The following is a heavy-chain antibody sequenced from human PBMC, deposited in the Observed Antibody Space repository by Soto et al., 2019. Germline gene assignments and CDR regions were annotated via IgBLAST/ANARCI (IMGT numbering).Heavy chain of an antibody. J-gene: IGHJ5*02. D-gene: IGHD4-17*01. CDR3: ARDLVTHDGDYLSPNWFDP. CDR2: ISSSSSTI. CDR1: GFTFSSYS. V-gene: IGHV3-48*01. Sequence: GGSLRLSCAASGFTFSSYSMNWVRQAPGKGLEWVSYISSSSSTIYYADSVKGRFTISRDNAKNSLYLQMNSLRAEDTAVYYCARDLVTHDGDYLSPNWFDPWGQGTLVTVSS.